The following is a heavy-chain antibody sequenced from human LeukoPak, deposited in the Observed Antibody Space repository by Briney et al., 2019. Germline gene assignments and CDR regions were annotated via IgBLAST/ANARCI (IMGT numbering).Heavy chain of an antibody. D-gene: IGHD3-10*01. J-gene: IGHJ4*02. CDR1: WFTFSSNS. CDR2: ISGSGDST. CDR3: TKWSGFGDD. Sequence: GGSLRLSCAASWFTFSSNSMTWVRQTPGKGLEWVSGISGSGDSTFYADSVNGRFTISRDNSRHTLYLQMSSMRPEDTAVYYCTKWSGFGDDWGQGTLVTVSS. V-gene: IGHV3-23*01.